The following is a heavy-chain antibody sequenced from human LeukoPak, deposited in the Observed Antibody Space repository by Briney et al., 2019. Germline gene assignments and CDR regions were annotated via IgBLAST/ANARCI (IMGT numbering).Heavy chain of an antibody. J-gene: IGHJ5*02. D-gene: IGHD1-26*01. CDR2: IYYSGSS. Sequence: PSETLSLTCTVSGGSIGSYYWSWIRQPPGKGLEWIGYIYYSGSSNYNPSLKSRVTISVDTSKNQFSLKLSSVTAADTAVYYCARHSAPSGSYSNWFDPWGQGTLVTVSS. CDR3: ARHSAPSGSYSNWFDP. CDR1: GGSIGSYY. V-gene: IGHV4-59*08.